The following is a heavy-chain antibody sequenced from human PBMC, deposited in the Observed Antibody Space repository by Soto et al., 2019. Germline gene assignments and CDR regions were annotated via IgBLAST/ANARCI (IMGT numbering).Heavy chain of an antibody. CDR2: ISAYNGNT. V-gene: IGHV1-18*01. D-gene: IGHD4-17*01. CDR1: GCTFTSYG. CDR3: ARDHLYGDYAYFDY. Sequence: ASVKVSCKASGCTFTSYGISWVRQAPGQGLEWMGWISAYNGNTNYAQKLQGRVTMTTDTSTSTAYMELRSLRSDDTAVYYCARDHLYGDYAYFDYWGQGTLVTVSS. J-gene: IGHJ4*02.